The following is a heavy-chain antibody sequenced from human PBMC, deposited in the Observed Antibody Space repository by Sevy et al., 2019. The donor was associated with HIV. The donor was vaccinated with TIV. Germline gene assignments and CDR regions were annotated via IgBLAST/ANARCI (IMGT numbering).Heavy chain of an antibody. J-gene: IGHJ5*01. CDR3: ARDAARVIVPTAGFDS. V-gene: IGHV3-33*08. D-gene: IGHD1-1*01. Sequence: GGSLRLSCAASGFTFSYFSMHWVRQAPGKGLEWVAAIWYDGRTERYADSVQGRFTISRDNSKKTLHLQMNSLRAEDTALYYCARDAARVIVPTAGFDSWGQGTLVTVSS. CDR1: GFTFSYFS. CDR2: IWYDGRTE.